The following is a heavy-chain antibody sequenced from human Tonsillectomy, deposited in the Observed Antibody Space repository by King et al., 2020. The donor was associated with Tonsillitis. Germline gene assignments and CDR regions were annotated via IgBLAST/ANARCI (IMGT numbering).Heavy chain of an antibody. CDR1: GFTVSGNY. J-gene: IGHJ3*02. D-gene: IGHD1-26*01. CDR2: IYSGGST. V-gene: IGHV3-66*04. CDR3: ARHRGVGTTEDAFDI. Sequence: VQLVESGGGLVQPGGSLRLSCAASGFTVSGNYMSWLRQAPGKGLEWVSVIYSGGSTYYADSVKGRFTISRDNSKSTLYLQMNSLRAEDTALYYCARHRGVGTTEDAFDIWGQGKMVTVSS.